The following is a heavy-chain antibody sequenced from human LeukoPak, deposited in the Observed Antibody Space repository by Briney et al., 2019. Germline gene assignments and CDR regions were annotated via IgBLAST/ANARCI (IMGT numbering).Heavy chain of an antibody. CDR1: GFTFSSYS. CDR3: AREGFGESIFSSFHPDY. D-gene: IGHD3-10*01. V-gene: IGHV3-21*01. CDR2: ISSSSSYI. Sequence: PGGSLRLSCAASGFTFSSYSMNWVRQAPGKGLEWVSSISSSSSYIYYADSVKGRFTISRDNAKNLLYLQMNSLRAEDTAVYYCAREGFGESIFSSFHPDYWGQGTLVTVSS. J-gene: IGHJ4*02.